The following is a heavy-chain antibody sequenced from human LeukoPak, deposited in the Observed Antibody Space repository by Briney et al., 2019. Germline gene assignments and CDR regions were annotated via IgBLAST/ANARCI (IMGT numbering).Heavy chain of an antibody. J-gene: IGHJ5*02. V-gene: IGHV4-59*01. CDR3: ASGGYYYDSSGYYKFDP. Sequence: SETLSLTCTVSGGSISSYYWSWIRQPPGKGLEWIGYIYYSGSTNYNPSLKSRVTVSVDTSKNQFSLKLSSVTAADTAVYYCASGGYYYDSSGYYKFDPWGQGTLVTVSS. D-gene: IGHD3-22*01. CDR1: GGSISSYY. CDR2: IYYSGST.